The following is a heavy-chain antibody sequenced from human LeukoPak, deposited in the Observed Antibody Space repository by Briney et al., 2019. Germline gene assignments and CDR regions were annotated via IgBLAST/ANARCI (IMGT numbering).Heavy chain of an antibody. V-gene: IGHV4-4*07. CDR2: IYKSGST. CDR1: GESINPYY. CDR3: ARVRGYYYDSSGYNAFDI. D-gene: IGHD3-22*01. J-gene: IGHJ3*02. Sequence: SETLSLTCTVSGESINPYYWNWIRQPAGKGLEWIGHIYKSGSTNYNPSLKSRVTMSLDTSKNQFSLKLRSVTAADTAVYYCARVRGYYYDSSGYNAFDIWGQGTMVTVSS.